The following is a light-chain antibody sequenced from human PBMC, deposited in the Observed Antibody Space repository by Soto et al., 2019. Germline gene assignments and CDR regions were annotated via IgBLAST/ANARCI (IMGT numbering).Light chain of an antibody. CDR2: DVS. Sequence: QSVLTQPASVSGSPGQSITISCTGTSSDVGGYNYVSWYQQHPGKAPKLMIYDVSNRPSGVSNRFSGSKSGNTASLTISWLQAEDEADYYCSSYTSSSTLEFGGGTKVTVL. J-gene: IGLJ3*02. CDR3: SSYTSSSTLE. CDR1: SSDVGGYNY. V-gene: IGLV2-14*01.